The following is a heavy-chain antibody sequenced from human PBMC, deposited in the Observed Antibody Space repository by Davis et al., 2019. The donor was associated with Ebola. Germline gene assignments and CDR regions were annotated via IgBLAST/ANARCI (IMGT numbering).Heavy chain of an antibody. J-gene: IGHJ6*02. V-gene: IGHV3-7*03. D-gene: IGHD6-13*01. CDR2: IRPDGSEE. CDR3: AKEVAAADELTLYYYYGMDV. Sequence: ETLSLTCTVSGGSISSHYWSWIRQPPGKGLEWVANIRPDGSEEQYVDSLKGRITISRDNAKNSLYLQVNSLRDEDTAVYYCAKEVAAADELTLYYYYGMDVWGQGTTVTVSS. CDR1: GGSISSHY.